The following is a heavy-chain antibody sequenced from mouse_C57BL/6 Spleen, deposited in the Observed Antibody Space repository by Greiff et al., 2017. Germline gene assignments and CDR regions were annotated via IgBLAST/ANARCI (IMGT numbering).Heavy chain of an antibody. CDR1: GYTFTDYN. V-gene: IGHV1-22*01. CDR2: INPNNGGT. Sequence: EVKLMESGPELVKPGASVKMSCKASGYTFTDYNMHWVKQSHGKSLEWIGYINPNNGGTSYNQKFKGKATLTVNKSSSTAYMELRSLTSEDSAVYYCAITGTGFDYWGQGTTLTVSS. CDR3: AITGTGFDY. D-gene: IGHD4-1*01. J-gene: IGHJ2*01.